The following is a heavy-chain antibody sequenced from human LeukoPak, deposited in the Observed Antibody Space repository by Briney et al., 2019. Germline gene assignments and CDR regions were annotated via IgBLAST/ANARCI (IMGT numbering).Heavy chain of an antibody. CDR2: MNPNSGNT. J-gene: IGHJ4*02. CDR1: GYTFTSRD. V-gene: IGHV1-8*01. CDR3: TRGSSGRRDN. Sequence: ASVKVSCKASGYTFTSRDINWARQATGQGLEWMGWMNPNSGNTGYGQSFQGRITMTRDISKGTAYMELSNLTSEDTAIYYCTRGSSGRRDNWGQGTLVTVSA. D-gene: IGHD6-19*01.